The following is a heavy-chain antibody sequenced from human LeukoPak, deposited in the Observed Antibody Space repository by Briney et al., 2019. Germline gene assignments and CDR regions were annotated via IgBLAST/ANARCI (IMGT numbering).Heavy chain of an antibody. V-gene: IGHV1-69*13. Sequence: GASVKVSCKASGGTFSSYAISWVRQAPGQGLEWMGAIIPMFGTTNYAQKFQGRVTITADESTSTVYMELSSLRSEDTAVFYCARDTQERQYYYVAGSYKVGAYYYYSMDVWGQGTTVTVSS. D-gene: IGHD3-10*01. CDR2: IIPMFGTT. CDR1: GGTFSSYA. CDR3: ARDTQERQYYYVAGSYKVGAYYYYSMDV. J-gene: IGHJ6*02.